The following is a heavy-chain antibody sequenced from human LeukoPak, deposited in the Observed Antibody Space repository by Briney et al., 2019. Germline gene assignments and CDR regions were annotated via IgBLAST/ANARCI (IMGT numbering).Heavy chain of an antibody. J-gene: IGHJ4*02. CDR1: GGSISSSNW. Sequence: PSETLSLTCAVSGGSISSSNWWSWVRQPPGKGLEWIGEIYHSGSTNYNPSLKSRVTISVDKSKNQFSLKLSSVTAADTAVYYCARAPPRYYYDSSGYYFDYWGQGTLVTVSS. CDR3: ARAPPRYYYDSSGYYFDY. CDR2: IYHSGST. D-gene: IGHD3-22*01. V-gene: IGHV4-4*02.